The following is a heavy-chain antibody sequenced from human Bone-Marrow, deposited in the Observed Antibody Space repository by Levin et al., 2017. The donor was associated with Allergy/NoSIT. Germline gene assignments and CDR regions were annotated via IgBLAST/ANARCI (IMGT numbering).Heavy chain of an antibody. V-gene: IGHV3-33*01. D-gene: IGHD3-16*02. J-gene: IGHJ2*01. CDR3: ARDSLALGIAFGGVIDWDFDL. CDR1: GFTFSSYG. CDR2: IWYDGSNK. Sequence: PGGSLRLSCAASGFTFSSYGMHWVRQAPGKGLEWVAVIWYDGSNKYYADSVKGRFTISRDNSKNTLYLQMNSLRAEDTAVYHCARDSLALGIAFGGVIDWDFDLWGRGTLVTVSS.